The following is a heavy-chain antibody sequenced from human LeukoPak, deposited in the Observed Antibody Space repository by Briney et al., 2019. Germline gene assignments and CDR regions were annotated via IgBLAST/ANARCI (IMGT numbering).Heavy chain of an antibody. CDR2: VYYSGSI. CDR3: ARGGAFEVDY. J-gene: IGHJ4*02. Sequence: PSETLSLTCTGSGGSISYYYWSWIRQSPGKGLEWIGYVYYSGSINYNPSLKSRVTMSVDTSKNQFSLKLSSVTAADTAVYYCARGGAFEVDYWGQGTLVTVSS. D-gene: IGHD1-26*01. CDR1: GGSISYYY. V-gene: IGHV4-59*01.